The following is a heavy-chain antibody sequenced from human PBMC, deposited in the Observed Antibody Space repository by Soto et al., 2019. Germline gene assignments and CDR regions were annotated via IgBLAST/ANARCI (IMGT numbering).Heavy chain of an antibody. CDR2: INPIFGTA. CDR3: TRGWETVGTTTPFAD. D-gene: IGHD1-26*01. Sequence: QVQLVQSGAEVKKPGSSVKVSCKASGGTFSSYAISWVRQAHGPGLEWLGGINPIFGTANYAQKFQCRVAITADKSTRTAYMELNSLRSEDTALYYCTRGWETVGTTTPFADWGQGTLVTVSS. V-gene: IGHV1-69*06. J-gene: IGHJ4*02. CDR1: GGTFSSYA.